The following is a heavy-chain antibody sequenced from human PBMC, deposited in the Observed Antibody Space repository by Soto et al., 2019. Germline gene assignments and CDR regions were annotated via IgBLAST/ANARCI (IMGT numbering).Heavy chain of an antibody. CDR3: GREGGDNWFDP. Sequence: QVQLQESGPGLVKPSQTLSLTCTVSGGSISSGDYYCSWIRQPPGKGLEWIGYIYYSGSTFYNPSLKNRVTIALDTSKIQFSLRLSSVTAADTAVYYCGREGGDNWFDPWGQGTLVTVSS. D-gene: IGHD3-16*01. V-gene: IGHV4-30-4*01. CDR1: GGSISSGDYY. J-gene: IGHJ5*02. CDR2: IYYSGST.